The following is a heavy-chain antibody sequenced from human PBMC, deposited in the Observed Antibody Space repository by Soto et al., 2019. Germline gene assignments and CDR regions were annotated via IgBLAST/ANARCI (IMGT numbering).Heavy chain of an antibody. CDR1: GYTLTELS. V-gene: IGHV1-24*01. D-gene: IGHD6-19*01. CDR3: ATGFGIAVAHDY. CDR2: FDPEDGET. J-gene: IGHJ4*02. Sequence: ASVKVSCKVSGYTLTELSMHWVRQAPGKGLEWMGGFDPEDGETIYAQKFQGRVTMTEDTSTDTAYMELSSLRSEDTAVYYCATGFGIAVAHDYCGQGTLATAAS.